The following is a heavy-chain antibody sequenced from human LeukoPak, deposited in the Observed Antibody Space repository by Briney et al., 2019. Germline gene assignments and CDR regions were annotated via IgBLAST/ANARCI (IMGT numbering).Heavy chain of an antibody. CDR3: AKLDTTRISPYGMDV. D-gene: IGHD1-26*01. CDR1: GFNFNNAW. V-gene: IGHV3-15*01. CDR2: IKSKSDGGTT. J-gene: IGHJ6*02. Sequence: GGSLRLSCAASGFNFNNAWMNWVRQAPGKGLEWVGRIKSKSDGGTTDNAAPVKGRFTISKDDSKNTLYLQMNSLRAEDTAVYYCAKLDTTRISPYGMDVWGQGTTVTVSS.